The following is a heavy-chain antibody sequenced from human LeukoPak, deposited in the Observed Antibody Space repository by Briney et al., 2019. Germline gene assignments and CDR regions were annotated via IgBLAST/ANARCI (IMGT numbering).Heavy chain of an antibody. CDR3: ARYYSSTSCSRSYYYYYGMDV. CDR1: GFTFSSYS. D-gene: IGHD2-2*01. V-gene: IGHV3-48*02. J-gene: IGHJ6*02. CDR2: ISSSSSTI. Sequence: GGSLRLSCAASGFTFSSYSMNWVRQAPGKGLEWVSYISSSSSTIYYADSVKGRFTISRDNAKNSLYLQMNSLRDEDTAVYYCARYYSSTSCSRSYYYYYGMDVWGQGTTVTVSS.